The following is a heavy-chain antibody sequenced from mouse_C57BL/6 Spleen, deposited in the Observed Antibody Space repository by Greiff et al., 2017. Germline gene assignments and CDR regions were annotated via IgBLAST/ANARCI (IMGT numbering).Heavy chain of an antibody. CDR1: GYTFTSYW. V-gene: IGHV1-59*01. CDR2: IDPSDSYT. Sequence: QVQLQQPGAELVRPGTSVKLSCKASGYTFTSYWMHWVKQRPGQGLEWIGVIDPSDSYTNYNQKFKGKATLTVDTSSSTAYMQLSSLTSEDSAVYDCARDGSSGFGCWGEGTLVSVSA. J-gene: IGHJ3*01. CDR3: ARDGSSGFGC. D-gene: IGHD2-3*01.